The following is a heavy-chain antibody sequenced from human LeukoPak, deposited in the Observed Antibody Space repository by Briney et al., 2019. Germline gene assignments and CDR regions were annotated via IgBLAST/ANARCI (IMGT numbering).Heavy chain of an antibody. V-gene: IGHV4-39*01. CDR1: GGSISSSSYY. CDR2: IYYSGST. D-gene: IGHD3-10*01. J-gene: IGHJ4*02. CDR3: ARHSAGRVFDH. Sequence: ASGTLSLTCTVSGGSISSSSYYWGWIRQPPGKGLEWIGSIYYSGSTYYNPSLKSRVTISVDTSKNQFSLKLSSVTAADTAVYYCARHSAGRVFDHWGQGTLVTVSS.